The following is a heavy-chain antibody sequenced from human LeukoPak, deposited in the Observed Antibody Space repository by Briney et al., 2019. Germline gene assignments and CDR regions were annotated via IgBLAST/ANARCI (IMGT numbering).Heavy chain of an antibody. Sequence: GGSLRLSCAASGFAFDDYGMSWVRQAPGKGLEWVSGINWNGGSTGYADSVKGRFTIFRDNAKNSLYLQMNSLRAEDTALYYCARDPGIAVAGTGYWGQGTLVTVSS. CDR2: INWNGGST. D-gene: IGHD6-19*01. CDR3: ARDPGIAVAGTGY. V-gene: IGHV3-20*04. J-gene: IGHJ4*02. CDR1: GFAFDDYG.